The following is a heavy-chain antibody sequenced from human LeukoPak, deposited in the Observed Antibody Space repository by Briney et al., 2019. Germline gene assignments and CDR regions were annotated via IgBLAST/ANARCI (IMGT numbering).Heavy chain of an antibody. J-gene: IGHJ4*02. V-gene: IGHV3-48*03. D-gene: IGHD3-22*01. Sequence: GGSLRLSCAASGFTFNNFEMNWVRQAPGKGLEWVSYISSSGNTIYYADSVKGRFTISRDNAKNSLCLQMNGLRAEDTALYFCARGPPNYYDSSGYFYLWGQGTLVTVSS. CDR1: GFTFNNFE. CDR2: ISSSGNTI. CDR3: ARGPPNYYDSSGYFYL.